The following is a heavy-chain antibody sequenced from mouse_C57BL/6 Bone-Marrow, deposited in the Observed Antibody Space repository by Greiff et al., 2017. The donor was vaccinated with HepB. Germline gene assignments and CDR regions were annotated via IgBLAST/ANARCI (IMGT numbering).Heavy chain of an antibody. CDR2: IDPENGDT. CDR1: GFNIKDDY. Sequence: DVQLQESGAELVRPGASVKLSCTASGFNIKDDYMHWVKQRPEQGLEWIGWIDPENGDTEYASKFQGKATITADTSSNTAYLQLSSLTSEDTAVYYCTTFSTMVTTDYWGQGTTLTVSS. V-gene: IGHV14-4*01. D-gene: IGHD2-2*01. CDR3: TTFSTMVTTDY. J-gene: IGHJ2*01.